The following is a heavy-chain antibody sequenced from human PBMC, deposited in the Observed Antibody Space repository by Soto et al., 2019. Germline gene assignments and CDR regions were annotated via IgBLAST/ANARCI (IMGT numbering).Heavy chain of an antibody. CDR3: ARALGDNWNDVAFDI. CDR2: IYYSGST. Sequence: SETLSLTCTVSGGSISSYYWSWIRQPPGKGLEWIGYIYYSGSTNYNPSLKSRVTISVDTSKNQFSLKLSSETAADTAVYYCARALGDNWNDVAFDIWGQGTMVTVSS. V-gene: IGHV4-59*01. CDR1: GGSISSYY. D-gene: IGHD1-20*01. J-gene: IGHJ3*02.